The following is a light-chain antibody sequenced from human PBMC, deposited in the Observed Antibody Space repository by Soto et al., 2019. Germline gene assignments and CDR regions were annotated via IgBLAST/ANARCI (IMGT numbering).Light chain of an antibody. V-gene: IGKV3-20*01. J-gene: IGKJ1*01. CDR3: QQHGSSPPSWT. CDR1: QIVSSSY. CDR2: GAS. Sequence: EIVLTQSPGTLPFSTGERATLFRRVSQIVSSSYLACYQQKSGQAPSLLIYGASSRATGIPDRFSGSGSGTDFTLTISRLEPEDFAVYYCQQHGSSPPSWTFGQGTKVEIK.